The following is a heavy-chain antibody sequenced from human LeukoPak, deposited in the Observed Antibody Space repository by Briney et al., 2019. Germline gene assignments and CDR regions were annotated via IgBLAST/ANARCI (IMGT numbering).Heavy chain of an antibody. Sequence: PGGSLRLSCAASGFTFSSYSMNWVRQAPGKGLEWVSYISGSSSTIYYADSVKGRFSISRDNAKSSLHLQMNSLRAEDTAVYYCARVVAAAGTRAFDFWGRGTLVTVSS. D-gene: IGHD6-13*01. CDR2: ISGSSSTI. V-gene: IGHV3-48*01. CDR1: GFTFSSYS. CDR3: ARVVAAAGTRAFDF. J-gene: IGHJ4*02.